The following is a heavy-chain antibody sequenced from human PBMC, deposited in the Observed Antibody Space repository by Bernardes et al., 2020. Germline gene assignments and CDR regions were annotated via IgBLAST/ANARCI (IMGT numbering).Heavy chain of an antibody. CDR3: ARNTPFRLVVLMVYEGGNYFDY. CDR2: INHSGST. Sequence: SETLSLTCAVYGGSFSGYYWSWIRQPPGKGLEWIGEINHSGSTNYNPSLESRVTISVDTSKNQFSLKLSSVTAADTAVYYCARNTPFRLVVLMVYEGGNYFDYWGQGTLVTVSS. V-gene: IGHV4-34*01. D-gene: IGHD2-8*01. J-gene: IGHJ4*02. CDR1: GGSFSGYY.